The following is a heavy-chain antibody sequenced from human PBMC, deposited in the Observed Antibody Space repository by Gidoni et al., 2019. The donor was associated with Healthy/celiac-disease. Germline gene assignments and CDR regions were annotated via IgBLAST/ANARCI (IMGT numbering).Heavy chain of an antibody. CDR2: IYPGDSDT. CDR1: GYSFTSYW. Sequence: EVQLVQSGAEVKKPGESLKISCKGSGYSFTSYWIGWVRQMPGKGLEWMGIIYPGDSDTRYSPSFQGQVTISADKSISTAYLQWSSLKASDTAMYYCARHLGPPPVRGVIIRNYYYYGMDVWGQGTTVTVSS. CDR3: ARHLGPPPVRGVIIRNYYYYGMDV. D-gene: IGHD3-10*01. J-gene: IGHJ6*02. V-gene: IGHV5-51*01.